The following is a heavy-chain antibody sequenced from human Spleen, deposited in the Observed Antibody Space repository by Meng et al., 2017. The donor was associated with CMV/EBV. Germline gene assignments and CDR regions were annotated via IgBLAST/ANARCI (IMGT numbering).Heavy chain of an antibody. J-gene: IGHJ6*02. CDR2: INPNSGGT. CDR3: ARDQGYCSSTSCHHYYYYGMDV. Sequence: ASVKVSCKASGYTFTAYGITWVRQAPGQGLEWMGWINPNSGGTNYAQKFQGRVTMTRDTSISTAYMELSRLRSDDTAVYYCARDQGYCSSTSCHHYYYYGMDVWGQGTTVTVSS. V-gene: IGHV1-2*02. CDR1: GYTFTAYG. D-gene: IGHD2-2*01.